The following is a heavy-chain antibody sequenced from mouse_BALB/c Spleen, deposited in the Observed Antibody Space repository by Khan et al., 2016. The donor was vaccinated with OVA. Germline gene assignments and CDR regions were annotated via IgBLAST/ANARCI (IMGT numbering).Heavy chain of an antibody. D-gene: IGHD2-10*01. V-gene: IGHV2-6-1*01. Sequence: QVQLKESGPGLVAPSQTLSITCTISGFSLTNYGIHWVRQPPGKGLEWLVLIWSDGSTTYNSALKSRLSICKYNSNTQASFKMNSLQTDDTAMYFCARQPYYHYNVMDYWGQGTSVTVSS. CDR2: IWSDGST. J-gene: IGHJ4*01. CDR1: GFSLTNYG. CDR3: ARQPYYHYNVMDY.